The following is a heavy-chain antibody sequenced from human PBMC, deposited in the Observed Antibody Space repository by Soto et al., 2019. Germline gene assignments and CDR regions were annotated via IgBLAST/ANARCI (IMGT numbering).Heavy chain of an antibody. CDR3: ARTVSSSPPYYYYYGMDV. D-gene: IGHD6-6*01. V-gene: IGHV1-69*06. J-gene: IGHJ6*02. CDR2: IIPIFGTA. Sequence: GASVKVSCKASGGTFSSYAISWVRQAPGQGLEWMGGIIPIFGTANYAQKFQGRVTINADKSTSTAYMELSSLRSEDTAVYHCARTVSSSPPYYYYYGMDVWGQGTTVTVSS. CDR1: GGTFSSYA.